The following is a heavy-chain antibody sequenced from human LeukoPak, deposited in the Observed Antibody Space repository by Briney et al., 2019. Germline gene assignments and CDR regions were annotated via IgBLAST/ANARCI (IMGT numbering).Heavy chain of an antibody. V-gene: IGHV3-23*01. J-gene: IGHJ4*02. CDR2: ISGSGGST. D-gene: IGHD4/OR15-4a*01. CDR3: ARLGAAFDY. CDR1: GFTFSSYG. Sequence: PGGTLRLSCAASGFTFSSYGMSWVRQAPGKGLEWVSAISGSGGSTYYADSVKGRFTISRDNAKNSLYLQMNSLRAEDTALYYCARLGAAFDYWGQGTLVTVSS.